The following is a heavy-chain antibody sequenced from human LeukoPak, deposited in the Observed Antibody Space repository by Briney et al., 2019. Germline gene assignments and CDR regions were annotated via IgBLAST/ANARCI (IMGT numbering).Heavy chain of an antibody. V-gene: IGHV3-30*04. D-gene: IGHD2-2*01. CDR3: ARDRVVKSADYYFDY. CDR2: ISHDGRDK. J-gene: IGHJ4*02. CDR1: GFTFSSYP. Sequence: GGSLRLSCTASGFTFSSYPIHWVRQVPGKGLEWVAVISHDGRDKHFADSVKGRFTISRDNSKNTLYLQMNSLRPEDTAVYFCARDRVVKSADYYFDYWGQGTLVTVSS.